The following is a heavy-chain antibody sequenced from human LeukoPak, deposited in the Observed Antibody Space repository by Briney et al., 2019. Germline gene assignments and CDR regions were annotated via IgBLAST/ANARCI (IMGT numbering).Heavy chain of an antibody. CDR3: ARREGPPKNFDF. V-gene: IGHV4-39*01. CDR2: INYSGST. J-gene: IGHJ4*02. Sequence: SETLSLTCTVSGGSISSSSFYRGWIRQPPGKGLEWIGSINYSGSTHYNPSLKSRVTISVDTSKNQFSLMLSSVTAADTAVYYCARREGPPKNFDFWGQGSLVTVSS. CDR1: GGSISSSSFY.